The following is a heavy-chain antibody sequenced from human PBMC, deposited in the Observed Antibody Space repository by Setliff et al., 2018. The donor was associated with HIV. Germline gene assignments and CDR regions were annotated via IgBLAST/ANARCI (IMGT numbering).Heavy chain of an antibody. J-gene: IGHJ4*02. D-gene: IGHD3-22*01. V-gene: IGHV3-48*03. CDR2: ISSSGSLI. Sequence: GGSLRLSCAASGFTFSSYEMNWVRQAPGKGLEWVSYISSSGSLIYYADSVKGRFTISRDNAKNSLYLQMNSLRAEDTAVYYCARAQARVTMIVVVTNLDYWGQGTLVTVSS. CDR1: GFTFSSYE. CDR3: ARAQARVTMIVVVTNLDY.